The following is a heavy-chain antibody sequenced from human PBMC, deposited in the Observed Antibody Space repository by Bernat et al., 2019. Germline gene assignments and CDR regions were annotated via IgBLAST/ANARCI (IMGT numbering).Heavy chain of an antibody. V-gene: IGHV3-66*04. J-gene: IGHJ4*02. CDR1: GFTISTNF. CDR2: IAPDGDT. CDR3: ARHGLAAAGGKYYFDY. D-gene: IGHD6-13*01. Sequence: EVQLVESGGGLVQPGGSLRLSCAASGFTISTNFMSWVRQAPGKGLDWVSIIAPDGDTHHADSVKGRFTISRDSSENTLYLQMNGLRVEDTAVYYCARHGLAAAGGKYYFDYWGQGTLVTVSS.